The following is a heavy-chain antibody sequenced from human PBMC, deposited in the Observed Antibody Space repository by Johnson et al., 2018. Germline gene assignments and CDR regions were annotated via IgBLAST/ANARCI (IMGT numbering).Heavy chain of an antibody. V-gene: IGHV3-30*18. CDR1: GFTFSSYG. CDR2: ISYDGSNK. Sequence: QVQLVETGGGVVQPGRSLRLSCAASGFTFSSYGMHWVRQAPGKGLEWVAVISYDGSNKYYVDSVKGRFTISRDNSKNTLYLQMNSLRGEDTAVYYCGKDGIAAGGVRAWSYHYSYMDVWGKGNTVNVSS. D-gene: IGHD6-13*01. CDR3: GKDGIAAGGVRAWSYHYSYMDV. J-gene: IGHJ6*03.